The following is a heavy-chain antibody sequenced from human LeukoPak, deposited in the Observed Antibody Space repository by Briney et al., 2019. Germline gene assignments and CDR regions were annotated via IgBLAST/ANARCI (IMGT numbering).Heavy chain of an antibody. J-gene: IGHJ4*02. D-gene: IGHD7-27*01. CDR2: ISADGNGG. V-gene: IGHV3-23*01. Sequence: PGGSLRLSCAASGFIFSDTAMSWVRWAPGKGLEWVSAISADGNGGFYTDSVKGRFTVSRDNSNNMLYLQMNSLRGDDTAVYYCAKDGGLWVSAHWGDSWGRGTLVTVSS. CDR3: AKDGGLWVSAHWGDS. CDR1: GFIFSDTA.